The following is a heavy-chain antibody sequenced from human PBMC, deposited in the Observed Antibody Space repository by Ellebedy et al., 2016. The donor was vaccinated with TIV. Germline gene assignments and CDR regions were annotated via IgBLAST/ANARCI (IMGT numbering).Heavy chain of an antibody. CDR2: IYYSGST. CDR1: GGSISSYY. D-gene: IGHD1-26*01. Sequence: MPSETLSLTCTVSGGSISSYYWSWIRQPPGKGLEWIGYIYYSGSTNYNPSLKSRVTISVDTSKNQFSLKLSSVTAADTAVYYCAGGARGYNWFDPWGQGTLVTVSS. J-gene: IGHJ5*02. V-gene: IGHV4-59*01. CDR3: AGGARGYNWFDP.